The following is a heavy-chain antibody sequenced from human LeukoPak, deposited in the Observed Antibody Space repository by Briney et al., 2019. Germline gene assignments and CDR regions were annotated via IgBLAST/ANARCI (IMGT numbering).Heavy chain of an antibody. D-gene: IGHD4-23*01. CDR1: GGSISTYY. J-gene: IGHJ3*02. CDR2: IYYTGSA. CDR3: ARGSITVVPAFDI. V-gene: IGHV4-59*12. Sequence: MASETLSLTCTVSGGSISTYYWSWIRQPPGKGLEWTGCIYYTGSANYNPSLKSRGTISVDTSKNQLSLKLSSVTAADTAVYYCARGSITVVPAFDIWGQGTMFTVSS.